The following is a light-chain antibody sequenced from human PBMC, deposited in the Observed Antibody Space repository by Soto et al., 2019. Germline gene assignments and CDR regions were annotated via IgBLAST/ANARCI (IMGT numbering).Light chain of an antibody. CDR1: QSVSSS. Sequence: EIVMTQSPATLSVSPGERATLSCRASQSVSSSLAWYQHKPGQAPRLLIYGASIRATGIPGRFSGSESGTEFTLTISSLQSEDFAAYYCQQYSNRYTFGQGTKLEIK. CDR3: QQYSNRYT. J-gene: IGKJ2*01. CDR2: GAS. V-gene: IGKV3D-15*01.